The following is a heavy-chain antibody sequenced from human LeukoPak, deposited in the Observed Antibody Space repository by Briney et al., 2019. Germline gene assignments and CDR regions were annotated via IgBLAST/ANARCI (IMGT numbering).Heavy chain of an antibody. D-gene: IGHD2-2*02. Sequence: PSETLSLTCTVSGGSISSSSYYWGWIRQPPGKGLEWIGSIYYSGSTYYNPSLKSRVTISVDTSKNQFSLKLSSVTAADTAVYYCAKDQEYCSSTSCYTDFDYWGQGTLVTVSS. CDR2: IYYSGST. J-gene: IGHJ4*02. CDR3: AKDQEYCSSTSCYTDFDY. CDR1: GGSISSSSYY. V-gene: IGHV4-39*02.